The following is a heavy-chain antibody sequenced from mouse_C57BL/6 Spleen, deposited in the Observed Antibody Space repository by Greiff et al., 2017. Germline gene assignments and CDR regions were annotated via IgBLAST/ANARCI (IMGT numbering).Heavy chain of an antibody. V-gene: IGHV1-82*01. CDR1: GYAFSSSW. J-gene: IGHJ2*01. CDR3: AREIRYYIDY. CDR2: IYPGAGDT. Sequence: QVQLQQSGPELVKPGDSVKISCTASGYAFSSSWLNWVKQRPGKGLEWIGRIYPGAGDTNYNGKFKGKATLTADKSSSTAYMQLSSLTSEDAAVYFCAREIRYYIDYWGQGTTLTVSS.